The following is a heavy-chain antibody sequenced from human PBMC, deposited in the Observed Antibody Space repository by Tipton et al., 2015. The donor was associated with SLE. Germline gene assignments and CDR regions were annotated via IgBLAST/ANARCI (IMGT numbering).Heavy chain of an antibody. CDR3: ARGLTVPGSGWYYHYHMDV. D-gene: IGHD3-10*01. J-gene: IGHJ6*03. CDR2: LYATYST. V-gene: IGHV3-66*02. Sequence: GLVKPSGTLSLTCDVSGGSIRSYQWWSWVRQSPGKGLEWVSVLYATYSTFYADSVKGRFTISRDDSKNTLYLQMNNLRTEDTAVYYCARGLTVPGSGWYYHYHMDVWGKGTAVTVSS. CDR1: GGSIRSYQ.